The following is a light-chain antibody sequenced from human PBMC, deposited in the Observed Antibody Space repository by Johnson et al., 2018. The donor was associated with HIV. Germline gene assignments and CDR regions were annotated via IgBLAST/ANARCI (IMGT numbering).Light chain of an antibody. Sequence: QSVLTQPPSVSAAPGQKVTISCSGSSSNIGNNYVSWYQQLPGTAPKLLIYENTKRPSGIPDRFSGSKSGTSATLGITVLQTGDEADYYCETCESSLSSGGVFGTGTRVTGL. CDR2: ENT. V-gene: IGLV1-51*02. J-gene: IGLJ1*01. CDR1: SSNIGNNY. CDR3: ETCESSLSSGGV.